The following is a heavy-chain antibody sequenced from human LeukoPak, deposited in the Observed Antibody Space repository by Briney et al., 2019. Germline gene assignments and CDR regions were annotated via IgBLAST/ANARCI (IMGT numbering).Heavy chain of an antibody. J-gene: IGHJ4*02. CDR3: VRLSGSGYWFYFDY. V-gene: IGHV3-20*04. CDR1: GFTFDDHG. Sequence: RPGGSLRLSCAASGFTFDDHGMSWVRQAPGKGLEWVSGINWNGGSTGYADSVKGRFTISRDNAKNSLYLQMSSLRAEDTALYYCVRLSGSGYWFYFDYWGQGILVTVSS. D-gene: IGHD3-22*01. CDR2: INWNGGST.